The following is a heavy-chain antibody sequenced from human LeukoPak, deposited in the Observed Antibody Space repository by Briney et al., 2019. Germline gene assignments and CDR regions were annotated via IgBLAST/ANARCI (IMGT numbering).Heavy chain of an antibody. CDR2: INNSGST. V-gene: IGHV4-39*01. CDR1: GGSISSSSYH. J-gene: IGHJ5*02. Sequence: NPSETLSLTCTVSGGSISSSSYHWGWIRQPPGKGLEWVGSINNSGSTHYNPSLKSRVTIYVDTSKTQFSLKLNSVTAADTAVYYCARRITIFGVAPPGSWFDPWGQGTLVTVSS. CDR3: ARRITIFGVAPPGSWFDP. D-gene: IGHD3-3*01.